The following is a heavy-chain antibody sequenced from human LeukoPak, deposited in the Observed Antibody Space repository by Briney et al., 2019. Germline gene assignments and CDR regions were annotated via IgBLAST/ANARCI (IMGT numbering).Heavy chain of an antibody. Sequence: GGSLRLSCAASGFTFSSYSMNWVRQAPGKGLEWVSSISSSSSYIYYADSVKGRFAISRDNAKNSLYLQMNSLRAEDTAVYYCARENAGYKDAFDIWGQGTMVTVSS. CDR1: GFTFSSYS. D-gene: IGHD5-12*01. CDR2: ISSSSSYI. J-gene: IGHJ3*02. V-gene: IGHV3-21*01. CDR3: ARENAGYKDAFDI.